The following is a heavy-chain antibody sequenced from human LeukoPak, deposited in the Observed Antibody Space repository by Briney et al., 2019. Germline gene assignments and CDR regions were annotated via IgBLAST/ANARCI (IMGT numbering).Heavy chain of an antibody. CDR3: ARAQYSSSWTPYYYYMDV. CDR2: IIPIFGTA. D-gene: IGHD6-13*01. V-gene: IGHV1-69*05. Sequence: ASVKVSCKAPGGTFSSYAISWVRQAPGQGLEWMGGIIPIFGTANYAQKFQGRVTITTDESTSTAYMELSSLRSEDTAVYYCARAQYSSSWTPYYYYMDVWGKGTTVTVSS. J-gene: IGHJ6*03. CDR1: GGTFSSYA.